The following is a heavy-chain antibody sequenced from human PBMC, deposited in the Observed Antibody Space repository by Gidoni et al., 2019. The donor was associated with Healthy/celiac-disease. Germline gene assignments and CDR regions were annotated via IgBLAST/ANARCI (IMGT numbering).Heavy chain of an antibody. J-gene: IGHJ4*02. CDR1: GYSLTTYW. CDR2: IDPSPSYT. D-gene: IGHD6-13*01. V-gene: IGHV5-10-1*03. Sequence: EVQLVQSGAEVKKRGEPLRISWKASGYSLTTYWISWVRQMPGQGLAWMGRIDPSPSYTNYCPSFQGHVTISAHKSSSTAYLQWRSLTASATAMYYCAWALAAAGTWGQGTLVTVSS. CDR3: AWALAAAGT.